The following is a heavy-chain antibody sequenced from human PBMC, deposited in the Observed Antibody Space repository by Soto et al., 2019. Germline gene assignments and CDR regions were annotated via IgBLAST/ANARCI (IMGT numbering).Heavy chain of an antibody. J-gene: IGHJ4*02. D-gene: IGHD6-19*01. CDR3: AVDGTKNTFDY. Sequence: GGSLRLSCAASGFTFSSYSMNWVRQAPGKGLEWVSSISSSSSCIYYADSVKGRFAISRDNAKNSLYLQMNSLRAEDTAVYYCAVDGTKNTFDYWDQGTLVTVSS. CDR1: GFTFSSYS. CDR2: ISSSSSCI. V-gene: IGHV3-21*01.